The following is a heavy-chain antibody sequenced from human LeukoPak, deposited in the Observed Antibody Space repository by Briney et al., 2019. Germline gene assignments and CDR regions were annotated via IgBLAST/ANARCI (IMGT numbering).Heavy chain of an antibody. D-gene: IGHD6-13*01. CDR3: ARDWSGGAAAVYY. CDR1: GYTFTGYY. J-gene: IGHJ4*02. Sequence: GASVKVSCKASGYTFTGYYMHWVRQAPGQGLEWMGWINPNNGGTNYAQKFQGRVTMTRDTSINTAYMELSRLRSDDTAVYYCARDWSGGAAAVYYWGRGTLVTVSS. V-gene: IGHV1-2*02. CDR2: INPNNGGT.